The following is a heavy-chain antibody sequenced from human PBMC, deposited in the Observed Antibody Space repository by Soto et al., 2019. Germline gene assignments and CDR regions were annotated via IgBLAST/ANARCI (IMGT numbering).Heavy chain of an antibody. J-gene: IGHJ4*02. D-gene: IGHD3-10*01. CDR1: EFTCSGYD. V-gene: IGHV3-13*01. Sequence: PVGPLRLSYRAAEFTCSGYDRHWIRQATGKGLEWVSAIGTAGDTYYPGSVKGRFTISRENAKNSLYLQMNSLRAGDTAVYYCARDLGSRTFDYWGQGTLVTVSS. CDR2: IGTAGDT. CDR3: ARDLGSRTFDY.